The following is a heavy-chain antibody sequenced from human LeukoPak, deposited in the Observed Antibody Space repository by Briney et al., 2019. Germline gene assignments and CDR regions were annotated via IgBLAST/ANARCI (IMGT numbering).Heavy chain of an antibody. CDR2: INPNSGGT. Sequence: ASVKVSCKASGYTFTAYYMHWVRQAPGQGLEWMGWINPNSGGTNYAQKFQGWVTMTRDTSISTAYMELSRLRSDDTAVYYCARQGYCSGGSCFTYFDYWGQGTLVTVSS. V-gene: IGHV1-2*04. CDR1: GYTFTAYY. J-gene: IGHJ4*02. CDR3: ARQGYCSGGSCFTYFDY. D-gene: IGHD2-15*01.